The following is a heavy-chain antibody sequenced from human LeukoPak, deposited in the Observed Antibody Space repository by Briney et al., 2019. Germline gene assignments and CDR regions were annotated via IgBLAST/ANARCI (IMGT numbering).Heavy chain of an antibody. Sequence: GESLKISXKGSGYSFTSYWIGWVRQMPGKGQEWMGIIYPGDSDTRYSPSFQGQVTISADKSISTAYLQWSSLKASDTAMYYCARYCGGDCYSGMGYFQHWGQGTLVTVSS. J-gene: IGHJ1*01. CDR1: GYSFTSYW. V-gene: IGHV5-51*01. CDR2: IYPGDSDT. CDR3: ARYCGGDCYSGMGYFQH. D-gene: IGHD2-21*01.